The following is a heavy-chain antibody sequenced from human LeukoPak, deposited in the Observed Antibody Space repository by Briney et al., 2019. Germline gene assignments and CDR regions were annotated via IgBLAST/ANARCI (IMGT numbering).Heavy chain of an antibody. CDR2: INHSGST. D-gene: IGHD3-22*01. CDR3: ARAPFLYYYDSSGYYYSSSRAEYFQH. V-gene: IGHV4-34*01. J-gene: IGHJ1*01. Sequence: SETLFLTCTVSGGSMSSYYWSWIRQPPGKGLEWIGEINHSGSTNYNPSLKSRVTISVDTSKNQFSLKLSSVTAADTAVYYCARAPFLYYYDSSGYYYSSSRAEYFQHWGQGTLVTVSS. CDR1: GGSMSSYY.